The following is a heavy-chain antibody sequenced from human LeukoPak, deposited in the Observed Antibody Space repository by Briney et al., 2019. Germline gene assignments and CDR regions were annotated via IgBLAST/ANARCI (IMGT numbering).Heavy chain of an antibody. Sequence: PGGSLRLSCAASGFTFSDYYMSWIRQAPGKGLEWISYIPNSGSSIYYADSVKGRFTISRDNAKNSLFLQMNSLRAEDTAVYYCAKAGGTSCFMVTGDCWGQGTLVTVSS. CDR3: AKAGGTSCFMVTGDC. CDR2: IPNSGSSI. V-gene: IGHV3-11*01. CDR1: GFTFSDYY. D-gene: IGHD2-2*01. J-gene: IGHJ4*02.